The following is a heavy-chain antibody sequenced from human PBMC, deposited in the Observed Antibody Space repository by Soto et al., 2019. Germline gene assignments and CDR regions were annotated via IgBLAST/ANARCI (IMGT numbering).Heavy chain of an antibody. V-gene: IGHV1-46*01. Sequence: ASVKVSCKASGYXFTSYYMHWVRQAPGQGLEWMGIINPSGGNTKYSQKFQGRVTITRDTSASTAYMELSSLRSEDTAVYYCARDLQADYWGQGTLVTVSS. J-gene: IGHJ4*02. CDR3: ARDLQADY. CDR1: GYXFTSYY. CDR2: INPSGGNT.